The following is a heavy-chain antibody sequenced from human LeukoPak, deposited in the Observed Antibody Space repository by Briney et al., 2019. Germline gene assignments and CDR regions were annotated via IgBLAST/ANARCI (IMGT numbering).Heavy chain of an antibody. D-gene: IGHD2-15*01. CDR2: ISGSGGST. CDR3: AKESGYCSGGSCYGIDY. CDR1: GFTFSSYA. Sequence: GGSLRLSCAASGFTFSSYAMSWVRQAPGKGLEWISAISGSGGSTYYADSVKGRFTISRDNSKNTLYLQMNSLRAEDTAVYYCAKESGYCSGGSCYGIDYWGQGTLVTVSS. J-gene: IGHJ4*02. V-gene: IGHV3-23*01.